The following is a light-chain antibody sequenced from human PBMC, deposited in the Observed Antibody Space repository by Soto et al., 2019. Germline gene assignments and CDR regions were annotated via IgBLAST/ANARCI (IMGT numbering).Light chain of an antibody. V-gene: IGLV2-14*03. Sequence: QSVLTQPASVSGSPGQSITISYSGTSSDVGGYNYVFWYQHHPGKAPKLMIYDVSNRPSGVSNRFSGSKSGNTASLTISGLQAEDEADYYCSSYTSSSTYVFGTGTKVTVL. CDR1: SSDVGGYNY. J-gene: IGLJ1*01. CDR3: SSYTSSSTYV. CDR2: DVS.